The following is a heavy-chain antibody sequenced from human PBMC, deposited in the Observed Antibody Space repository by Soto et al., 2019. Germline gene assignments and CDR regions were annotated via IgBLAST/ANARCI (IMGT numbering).Heavy chain of an antibody. CDR2: ISSGSSTI. J-gene: IGHJ4*02. V-gene: IGHV3-48*02. CDR3: ARVDMGGSYH. CDR1: GFTFSSYS. D-gene: IGHD1-26*01. Sequence: EVQLVESGGGMVQPGGSLRLSCAASGFTFSSYSMNWVRQAPGKGLEWVSYISSGSSTIYYADSVKGRFTISRDNAKNSLYLQMNSLRDEDTAVYYGARVDMGGSYHWGQGTLVTVSS.